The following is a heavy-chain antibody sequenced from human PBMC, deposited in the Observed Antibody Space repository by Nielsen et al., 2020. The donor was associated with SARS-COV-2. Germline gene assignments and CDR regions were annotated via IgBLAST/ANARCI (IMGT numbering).Heavy chain of an antibody. J-gene: IGHJ3*02. CDR2: IDPSDSYT. Sequence: GESLKISCKGSGYSFTSYWISWVRQMPGKGLEWMGRIDPSDSYTNYSPSFQGHVTISADKSISTAYLQWSSLKASDTAMYYCARHGKGPNYYDSSGYYRGGHDAFDIWGQGTMVTVSS. D-gene: IGHD3-22*01. V-gene: IGHV5-10-1*01. CDR3: ARHGKGPNYYDSSGYYRGGHDAFDI. CDR1: GYSFTSYW.